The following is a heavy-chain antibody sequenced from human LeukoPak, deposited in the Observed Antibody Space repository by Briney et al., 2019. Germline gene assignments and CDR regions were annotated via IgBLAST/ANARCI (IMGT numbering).Heavy chain of an antibody. CDR1: GFSFSSYE. CDR2: INSSRATK. V-gene: IGHV3-48*03. D-gene: IGHD6-19*01. Sequence: GSLRISCAASGFSFSSYEMNWVRQAPGKGLEWISYINSSRATKYSADFVKGRFTISRDNAKNSLYLQTTSLRVEDTAFYYCVRESRSDWYVGYFDYWGRGTLVTVSS. J-gene: IGHJ4*02. CDR3: VRESRSDWYVGYFDY.